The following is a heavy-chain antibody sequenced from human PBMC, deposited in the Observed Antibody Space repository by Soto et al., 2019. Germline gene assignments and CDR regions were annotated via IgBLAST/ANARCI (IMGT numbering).Heavy chain of an antibody. CDR1: GGSFSGYY. V-gene: IGHV4-34*01. CDR2: INHSGST. J-gene: IGHJ6*02. Sequence: QVQLQQWGAGLLKPSETLSLTCAVYGGSFSGYYWSWIRQPPGKGLEWIGEINHSGSTNYNPSLKSRVTISVDTSKNQCSLKLSSVTAADTAVYYCARGRQYYDILTGYYAYHYYYYGMDVWGQGTTVTVSS. D-gene: IGHD3-9*01. CDR3: ARGRQYYDILTGYYAYHYYYYGMDV.